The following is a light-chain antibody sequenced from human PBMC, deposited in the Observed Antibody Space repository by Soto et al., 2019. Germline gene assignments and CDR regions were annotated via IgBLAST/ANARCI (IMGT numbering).Light chain of an antibody. J-gene: IGLJ2*01. CDR1: SSDVGGYKY. Sequence: QSVLTQPRSVSGSSGQSVTISCTGTSSDVGGYKYVSWYQQHPGKVPKLMMFDVSERPSGVPDRFSGSKSGNTASLSISGLQAEDEADYYCCAYAGSYTVLFGGGTKVTVL. V-gene: IGLV2-11*01. CDR3: CAYAGSYTVL. CDR2: DVS.